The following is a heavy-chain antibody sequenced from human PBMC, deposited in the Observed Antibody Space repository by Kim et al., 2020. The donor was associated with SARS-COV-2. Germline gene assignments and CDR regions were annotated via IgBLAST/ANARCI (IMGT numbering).Heavy chain of an antibody. CDR3: ARSMVRGIYYSYGMDV. Sequence: SVKGKFTIARDNSKNTLYLQMGSLRAEDMAVYYCARSMVRGIYYSYGMDVWGLGTTVTVSS. J-gene: IGHJ6*02. V-gene: IGHV3-64*01. D-gene: IGHD3-10*01.